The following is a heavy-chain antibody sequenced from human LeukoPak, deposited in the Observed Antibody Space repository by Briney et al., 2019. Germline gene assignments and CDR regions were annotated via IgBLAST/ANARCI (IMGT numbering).Heavy chain of an antibody. CDR1: GGSISSSSYY. V-gene: IGHV4-39*01. D-gene: IGHD6-13*01. CDR2: IYYSGST. Sequence: PSETLSLTCTVSGGSISSSSYYWGWIRQPPGKGLEWIGSIYYSGSTYYNPSLKSRVTISVDTSKNQFSLKLSSVTAADTAVYYCARQNREQQLALFDYWGQGTLVTVSS. CDR3: ARQNREQQLALFDY. J-gene: IGHJ4*02.